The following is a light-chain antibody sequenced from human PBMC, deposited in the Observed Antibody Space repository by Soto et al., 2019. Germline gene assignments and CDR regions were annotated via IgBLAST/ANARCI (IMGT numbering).Light chain of an antibody. CDR3: SSYTADMTDV. J-gene: IGLJ1*01. Sequence: QSALTQPASVSGSPGQSITISCTGTSSDVGGYNYVSWYQQHPGKAPKLMIYEVSNRPSGVSNRFSGSKSGNTASLTISGLQAEDEADYYCSSYTADMTDVFGTGTKLTVL. V-gene: IGLV2-14*01. CDR1: SSDVGGYNY. CDR2: EVS.